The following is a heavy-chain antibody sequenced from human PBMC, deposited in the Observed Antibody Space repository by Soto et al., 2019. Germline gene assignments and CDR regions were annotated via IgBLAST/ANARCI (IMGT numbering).Heavy chain of an antibody. Sequence: EVPLVESGGGLVQPGGSLRLSCAASGFTFSSSWMHWVRQAPGKGLVWVSRMNSDGSTTNYADSVKGRFTISRDNAKNTLYLQINSLSAEDTAVYYCARAGSYRFDYWGQGTLVTVSS. D-gene: IGHD3-16*02. CDR3: ARAGSYRFDY. J-gene: IGHJ4*02. CDR2: MNSDGSTT. V-gene: IGHV3-74*01. CDR1: GFTFSSSW.